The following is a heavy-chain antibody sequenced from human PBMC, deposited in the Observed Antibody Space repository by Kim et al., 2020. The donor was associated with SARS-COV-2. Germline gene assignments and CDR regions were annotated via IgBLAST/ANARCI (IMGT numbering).Heavy chain of an antibody. J-gene: IGHJ4*02. D-gene: IGHD6-19*01. CDR2: ST. V-gene: IGHV1-46*01. Sequence: STSYAQKFQGRVTMTRDTPTSTVYMELSSLRSEDTAVYYCAGGASGWFDYWGQGTLVTVSS. CDR3: AGGASGWFDY.